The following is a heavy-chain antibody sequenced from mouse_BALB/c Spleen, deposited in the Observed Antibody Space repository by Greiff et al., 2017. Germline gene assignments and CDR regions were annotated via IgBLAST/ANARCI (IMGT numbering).Heavy chain of an antibody. CDR1: GFNIKDYY. D-gene: IGHD3-2*01. CDR3: ASDSSGYRY. Sequence: EVKLVESGAELVRPGALVKLSCKASGFNIKDYYMHWVKQRPEQGLEWIGWIDPENGNTIYDPKFQGKASITADTSSNTAYLQLSSLTSEDTAVYYCASDSSGYRYWGQGTTLTVSS. J-gene: IGHJ2*01. CDR2: IDPENGNT. V-gene: IGHV14-1*02.